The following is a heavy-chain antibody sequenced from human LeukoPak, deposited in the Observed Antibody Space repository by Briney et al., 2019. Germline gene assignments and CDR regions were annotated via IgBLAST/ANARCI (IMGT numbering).Heavy chain of an antibody. D-gene: IGHD3-22*01. CDR2: IYYSGST. CDR3: ARHGRRRITMIVVVPGDSDY. J-gene: IGHJ4*02. V-gene: IGHV4-39*01. Sequence: SETLSLTCTVSGGSISSSSYYWGWIRQPPGKGLEWIGSIYYSGSTYYNPSLKSRVTISVDTSKNQLSLKLSSVTAADTAVYYCARHGRRRITMIVVVPGDSDYWGQGTLVTVSS. CDR1: GGSISSSSYY.